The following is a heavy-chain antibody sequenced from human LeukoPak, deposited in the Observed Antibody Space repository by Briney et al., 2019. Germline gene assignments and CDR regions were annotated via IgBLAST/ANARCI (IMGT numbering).Heavy chain of an antibody. J-gene: IGHJ4*02. CDR1: GFTFSSYG. CDR3: AREATYYYDSSGYMDY. D-gene: IGHD3-22*01. CDR2: IYSGGST. Sequence: GRSLRLSCAASGFTFSSYGMHWVRQAPGKGLEWVAVIYSGGSTYYADSVKGRFTISRDNSKNTLYLQMNSLRAEDTAVYYCAREATYYYDSSGYMDYWGQGTLVTVSS. V-gene: IGHV3-66*01.